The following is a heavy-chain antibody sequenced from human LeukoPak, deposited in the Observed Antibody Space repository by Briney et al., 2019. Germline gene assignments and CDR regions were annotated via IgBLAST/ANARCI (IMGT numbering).Heavy chain of an antibody. CDR3: ARDPVAVAGLYFDS. D-gene: IGHD6-19*01. J-gene: IGHJ4*02. V-gene: IGHV3-48*01. Sequence: GGSLRLSCAASGFTFSSYSMNWVRQAPGKGLKWVSYISSSSSTIYYADSVKGRFTISRDNAKNSLYLQMNSLRAEDTAVYYCARDPVAVAGLYFDSWGQGTLVTVSS. CDR1: GFTFSSYS. CDR2: ISSSSSTI.